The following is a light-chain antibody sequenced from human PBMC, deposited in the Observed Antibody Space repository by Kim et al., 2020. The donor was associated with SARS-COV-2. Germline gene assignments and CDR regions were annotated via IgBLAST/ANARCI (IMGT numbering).Light chain of an antibody. CDR3: QAWDSNTVV. CDR1: GLGDKR. CDR2: RDY. J-gene: IGLJ2*01. V-gene: IGLV3-1*01. Sequence: SYELTQPPSVSVSPGQTATITCTGVGLGDKRASWYQQKPGQSPVLVIYRDYKRPSGIPERFSGSNSGSTATLTISGTQVVDEADYYCQAWDSNTVVFGRGTQLTVL.